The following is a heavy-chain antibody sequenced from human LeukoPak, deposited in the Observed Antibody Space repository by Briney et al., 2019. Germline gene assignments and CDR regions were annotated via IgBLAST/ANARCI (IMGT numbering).Heavy chain of an antibody. Sequence: SETLSLTCAVSGDSFSRTHWWNWVRQPPGKGLEWIGYIYYSGSTNYNPSLKSRVTISVETSKNEFSLKLRSVTAADTAVYYCARVTGYRIEDYFDYWGQGTLVTVSS. D-gene: IGHD6-13*01. CDR3: ARVTGYRIEDYFDY. CDR1: GDSFSRTHW. CDR2: IYYSGST. V-gene: IGHV4-4*02. J-gene: IGHJ4*02.